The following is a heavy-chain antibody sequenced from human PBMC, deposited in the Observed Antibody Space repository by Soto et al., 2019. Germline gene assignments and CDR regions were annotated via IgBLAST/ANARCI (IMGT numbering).Heavy chain of an antibody. CDR3: ARDYYDSSSYYYYYYGMDV. Sequence: SVKVSCKASGGTFSSYAISRVRQAPGQGLEWMGGIIPIFGTANYAQKFQGRVTITADKSTSTAYMELSSLRSEDTAVYYCARDYYDSSSYYYYYYGMDVWGQGTTVTGSS. V-gene: IGHV1-69*06. D-gene: IGHD3-22*01. J-gene: IGHJ6*02. CDR2: IIPIFGTA. CDR1: GGTFSSYA.